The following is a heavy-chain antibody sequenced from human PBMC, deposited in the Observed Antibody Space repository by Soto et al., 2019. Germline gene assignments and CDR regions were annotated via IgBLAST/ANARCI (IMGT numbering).Heavy chain of an antibody. CDR2: ITDSGGST. Sequence: EVQLLESGGGLLQPGGSLRLSCAASGFTFSSVAMAWVRKAPGKGLEWVSSITDSGGSTDYADSVKGRFTISRDNSRNTLYLQMNSLRADDTAVYYCAKLYWNPRYFDYWGQGTRVTISS. D-gene: IGHD1-1*01. CDR1: GFTFSSVA. V-gene: IGHV3-23*01. CDR3: AKLYWNPRYFDY. J-gene: IGHJ4*02.